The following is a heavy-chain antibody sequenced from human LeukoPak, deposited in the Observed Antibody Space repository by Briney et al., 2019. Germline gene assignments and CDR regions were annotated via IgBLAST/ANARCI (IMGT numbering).Heavy chain of an antibody. V-gene: IGHV4-4*07. CDR3: ARSVGYCSSASCYVNWSDH. CDR1: GGSISSYY. J-gene: IGHJ5*02. CDR2: IYASGGT. Sequence: PSETLSLTCTVSGGSISSYYWSWIRQPAGKGLEWIGRIYASGGTNYNPSLKSRLTISVDKSKNQFSLRLSSVTAADTAVYYCARSVGYCSSASCYVNWSDHWAQGTLVTVSS. D-gene: IGHD2-2*01.